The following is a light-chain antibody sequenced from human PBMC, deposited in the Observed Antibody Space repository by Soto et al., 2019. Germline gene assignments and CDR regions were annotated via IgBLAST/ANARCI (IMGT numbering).Light chain of an antibody. J-gene: IGKJ1*01. CDR3: QQYGSSSWT. V-gene: IGKV3-20*01. CDR1: QSVSSNY. CDR2: SAS. Sequence: EIVLTQSPGTLSLSPGDRATLSCRASQSVSSNYLAWYQQKPGQAPRLLIYSASSRATGIPDRFSGSGSGTDFILTISRLEPEDFAVYYCQQYGSSSWTFGQGTKVDIK.